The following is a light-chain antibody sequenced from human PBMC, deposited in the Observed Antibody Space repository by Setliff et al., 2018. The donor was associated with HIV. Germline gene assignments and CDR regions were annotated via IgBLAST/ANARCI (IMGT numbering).Light chain of an antibody. CDR3: SSYAITNTLP. CDR1: SSDVGGHNY. J-gene: IGLJ1*01. Sequence: QSVLTQPASVSGSPGQSITISCTGTSSDVGGHNYVSWYQQHPGKAPKLIIYEVRNRPSGVSNRFSGSKSGNTASLTISGLQAEDEGDYYCSSYAITNTLPFGTGTKVTVL. V-gene: IGLV2-14*01. CDR2: EVR.